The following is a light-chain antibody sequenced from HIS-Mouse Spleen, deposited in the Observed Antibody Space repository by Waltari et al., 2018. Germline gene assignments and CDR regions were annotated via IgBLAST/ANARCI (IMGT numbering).Light chain of an antibody. CDR2: EVS. CDR1: SSDVGGYHH. Sequence: QSALTQPASVSGSPGQSITISCTGTSSDVGGYHHVPWYQQHPGKAPKLMIYEVSNRPSGVSNRFSGSKSGNTASLTISGLQAEDEADYYCSSYTSSSTLVFGGGTKLTVL. J-gene: IGLJ2*01. CDR3: SSYTSSSTLV. V-gene: IGLV2-14*01.